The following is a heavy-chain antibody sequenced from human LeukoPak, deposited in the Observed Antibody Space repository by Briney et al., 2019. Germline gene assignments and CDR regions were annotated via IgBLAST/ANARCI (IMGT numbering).Heavy chain of an antibody. D-gene: IGHD2-2*01. CDR3: ARGLGYCSSTSCPDFDY. V-gene: IGHV3-21*04. Sequence: GGSLRLSCAASGFTFSSYSMNWVRQAPGKGLEWVSSISSSSSYIYYADSVKGRFTISRDNAKNSLYLQMNSLRSEDTAVYYCARGLGYCSSTSCPDFDYWGQGTLVTVSS. CDR2: ISSSSSYI. J-gene: IGHJ4*02. CDR1: GFTFSSYS.